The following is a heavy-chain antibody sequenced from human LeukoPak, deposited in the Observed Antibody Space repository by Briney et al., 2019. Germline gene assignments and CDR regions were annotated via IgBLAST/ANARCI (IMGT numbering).Heavy chain of an antibody. J-gene: IGHJ3*02. V-gene: IGHV4-4*07. D-gene: IGHD3-16*01. CDR2: VYASGST. CDR1: GGSISNYY. Sequence: SETLSLTCTVSGGSISNYYWNWIRQPAGKGLEWVGRVYASGSTRYIPSFNSRVTMSAETSKNQVSLKMTSVTAGDTAVYFCARDQSGFGGHNNDAFDIWGQGTMVTVSS. CDR3: ARDQSGFGGHNNDAFDI.